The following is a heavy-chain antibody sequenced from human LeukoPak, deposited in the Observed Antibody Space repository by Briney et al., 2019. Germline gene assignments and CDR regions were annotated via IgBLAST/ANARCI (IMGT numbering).Heavy chain of an antibody. CDR2: ISGSGRTT. V-gene: IGHV3-23*01. Sequence: GGSLRLSCAASGFTFSNHAMSWVRQAPGKGLQWVSVISGSGRTTEYADSVKGRFTISRGNSKNTLSLQMNSLRVEDTAIYYCAKNVVVKRYFDYWGQGTLITASS. D-gene: IGHD2-15*01. CDR3: AKNVVVKRYFDY. CDR1: GFTFSNHA. J-gene: IGHJ4*02.